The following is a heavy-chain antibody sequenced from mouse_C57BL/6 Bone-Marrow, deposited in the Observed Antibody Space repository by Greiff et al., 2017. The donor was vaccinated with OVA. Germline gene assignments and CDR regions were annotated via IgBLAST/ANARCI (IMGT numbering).Heavy chain of an antibody. D-gene: IGHD3-2*02. CDR3: ARTAQGYYYAMDY. J-gene: IGHJ4*01. Sequence: VHLVESGAELARPGASVKLSCKASGYTFTSYGISWVKQRTGQGLEWIGEIYPRSGNTYYNEKFKGKATLTADKSSSTAYMELRSLTSEGSAVHFCARTAQGYYYAMDYWGQGTSVTVSS. V-gene: IGHV1-81*01. CDR2: IYPRSGNT. CDR1: GYTFTSYG.